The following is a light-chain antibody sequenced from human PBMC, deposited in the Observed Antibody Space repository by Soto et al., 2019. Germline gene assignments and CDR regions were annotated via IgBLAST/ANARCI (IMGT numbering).Light chain of an antibody. J-gene: IGLJ1*01. V-gene: IGLV2-14*01. CDR3: SSYTTSGTSV. CDR2: DVS. CDR1: SSDVGAYDY. Sequence: QPASVSGSPGQSITISCTGTSSDVGAYDYVSWYQQHPGKAPKLMIYDVSNRPSGVSSRFSGSKSANTASLTISGLQAEDEADYYCSSYTTSGTSVFGTGTKLTVL.